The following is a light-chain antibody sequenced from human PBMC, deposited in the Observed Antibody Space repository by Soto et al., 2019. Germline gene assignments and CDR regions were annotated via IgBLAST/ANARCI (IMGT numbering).Light chain of an antibody. CDR3: CSYAGTNTFV. V-gene: IGLV2-23*01. CDR1: SSDVGGYNL. J-gene: IGLJ1*01. CDR2: EGN. Sequence: QSALTQPASVSGSPGQSITISCTGTSSDVGGYNLVSWYQQHPGKAPKLMIYEGNKRPSGVSNRFSGSKSANTASLTISGLQTEDEADYYCCSYAGTNTFVFGAGTKLTFL.